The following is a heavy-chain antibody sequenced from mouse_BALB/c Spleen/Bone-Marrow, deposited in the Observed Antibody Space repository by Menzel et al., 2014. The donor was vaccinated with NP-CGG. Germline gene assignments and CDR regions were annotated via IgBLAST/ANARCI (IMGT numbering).Heavy chain of an antibody. D-gene: IGHD2-1*01. CDR3: ARRGDYYGNYADY. V-gene: IGHV3-1*02. CDR1: GYSITSGYS. CDR2: IRYSGST. J-gene: IGHJ4*01. Sequence: ESGPDLVKPSQSLSLTCTVTGYSITSGYSWHWTRQFPGNTLEWMGYIRYSGSTNYNPSLKSRISITRDTSKNHFFLQLNSVTTEDTATYYCARRGDYYGNYADYWGQGTSVTVSS.